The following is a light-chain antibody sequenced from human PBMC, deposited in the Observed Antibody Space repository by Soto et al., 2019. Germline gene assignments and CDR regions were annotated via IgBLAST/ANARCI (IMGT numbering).Light chain of an antibody. CDR3: QQYGSSPTWT. Sequence: EVVLTQSPGTLSLSPGERATLSCRASQSVSSSYLAWYQQKPGQAPRLLIYGASSRATGFPDRFSGSGSGTDFTITISRLEPEDFAVYYCQQYGSSPTWTFGQGTKVEIK. CDR1: QSVSSSY. V-gene: IGKV3-20*01. J-gene: IGKJ1*01. CDR2: GAS.